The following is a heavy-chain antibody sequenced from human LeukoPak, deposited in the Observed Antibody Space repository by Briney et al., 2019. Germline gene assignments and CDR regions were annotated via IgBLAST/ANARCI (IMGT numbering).Heavy chain of an antibody. J-gene: IGHJ5*02. CDR3: APLDIVAVPAQDWFDP. D-gene: IGHD2-2*03. CDR2: ISGSGGST. Sequence: GGSLRLSCAASGFTFSSYAMSWVRQAPGKGLEWVSAISGSGGSTYYADSVKGRFTISRDNSKNTLYLQMDSLRAEDTAVYYCAPLDIVAVPAQDWFDPWGQGTLVTVSS. CDR1: GFTFSSYA. V-gene: IGHV3-23*01.